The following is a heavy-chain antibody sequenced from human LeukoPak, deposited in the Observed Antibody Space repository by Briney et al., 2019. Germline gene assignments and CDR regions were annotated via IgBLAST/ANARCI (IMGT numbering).Heavy chain of an antibody. CDR3: ARHSMVRGVIITLYFDY. J-gene: IGHJ4*02. D-gene: IGHD3-10*01. V-gene: IGHV4-59*08. Sequence: SETLSLTCTVSGVSISSYYWSWIRQPPGKGLEWIGYIYYSGSTNYNPSLKSRVTISVDTSKNQFSLKLSSVTAADTAVYYCARHSMVRGVIITLYFDYWGQGTLVTVSS. CDR1: GVSISSYY. CDR2: IYYSGST.